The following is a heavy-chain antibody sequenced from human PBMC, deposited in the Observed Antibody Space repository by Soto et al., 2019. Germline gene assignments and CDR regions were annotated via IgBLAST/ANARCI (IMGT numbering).Heavy chain of an antibody. V-gene: IGHV4-34*01. CDR2: INHSGST. D-gene: IGHD3-10*01. J-gene: IGHJ6*02. CDR3: ARLNSMVRGPYYYYYGMAV. Sequence: SETLSLTCAVYGGSFSGYYWSWIRQPPGKGLEWIGEINHSGSTNYNPSLKSRVTISVDTSKNQFSLKLSSVTAADTAVYYCARLNSMVRGPYYYYYGMAVWGQGTTVTV. CDR1: GGSFSGYY.